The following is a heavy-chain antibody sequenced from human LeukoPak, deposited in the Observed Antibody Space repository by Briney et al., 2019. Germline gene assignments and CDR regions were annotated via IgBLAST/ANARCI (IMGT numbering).Heavy chain of an antibody. D-gene: IGHD3-9*01. CDR3: ARVAQHVALRYFDWLFGPVFDY. Sequence: GESLKISCNGSAYSFTSYWIGWVRQMPRKGLEWMGIIYPGDSDTRYSPSFQGQVTISADKSISTAYLQWSSLKASDTAMYYCARVAQHVALRYFDWLFGPVFDYWGQGTLVTVSS. J-gene: IGHJ4*02. CDR1: AYSFTSYW. CDR2: IYPGDSDT. V-gene: IGHV5-51*01.